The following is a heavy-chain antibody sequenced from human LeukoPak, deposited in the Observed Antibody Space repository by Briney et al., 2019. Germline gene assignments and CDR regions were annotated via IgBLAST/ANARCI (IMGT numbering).Heavy chain of an antibody. CDR2: IKNDGKIT. V-gene: IGHV3-74*01. CDR1: EFTFNNYW. Sequence: GGSLRLSCAASEFTFNNYWMHWVRQAPGKGLVWVSRIKNDGKITIYADSVKGRFTTSRDNAKNTFYLQMNSLRVEDTAVYYCLLIILGGSSQHWGQGTLVTVSS. CDR3: LLIILGGSSQH. J-gene: IGHJ1*01. D-gene: IGHD3-3*01.